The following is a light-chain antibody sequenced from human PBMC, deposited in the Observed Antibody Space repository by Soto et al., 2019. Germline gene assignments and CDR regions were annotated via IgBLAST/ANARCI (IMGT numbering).Light chain of an antibody. CDR1: RTVLYSSNNRNY. V-gene: IGKV4-1*01. CDR2: WAS. CDR3: QQYYGTPLT. J-gene: IGKJ4*01. Sequence: DIVMTQSPDSRAVSLGERATINCKSSRTVLYSSNNRNYLAWYQHKPGQPPKLLINWASARESGVPDRFSGDGSGTDFTLNISSLQAEDVAVYYCQQYYGTPLTFGGGTMVEIK.